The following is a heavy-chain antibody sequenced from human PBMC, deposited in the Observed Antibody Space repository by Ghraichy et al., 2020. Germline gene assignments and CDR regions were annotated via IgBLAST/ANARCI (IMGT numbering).Heavy chain of an antibody. CDR3: ARPRYYDSSGYLF. J-gene: IGHJ4*02. D-gene: IGHD3-22*01. CDR1: GFTFSSYS. CDR2: ISSSSSYI. V-gene: IGHV3-21*01. Sequence: GESLNISCAASGFTFSSYSMNWVRQAPGKGLEWVSSISSSSSYIYYADSVKGRFTISRDNAKNSLYLQMNSLRAEDTAVYYCARPRYYDSSGYLFWGQGTLVTVSS.